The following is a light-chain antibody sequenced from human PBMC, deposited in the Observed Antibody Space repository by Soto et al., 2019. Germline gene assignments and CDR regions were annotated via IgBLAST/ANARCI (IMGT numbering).Light chain of an antibody. CDR1: QSVSSN. V-gene: IGKV3-15*01. CDR3: QPSNNWPPADT. Sequence: EIVMTQSPATLSVSPGERATLSCRASQSVSSNLAWYQQKPGQAPRLLIYGASTRATGIPASFSGSGSGTEFHLSISRQLSADVTVYYCQPSNNWPPADTFGQGNKLEIQ. J-gene: IGKJ2*01. CDR2: GAS.